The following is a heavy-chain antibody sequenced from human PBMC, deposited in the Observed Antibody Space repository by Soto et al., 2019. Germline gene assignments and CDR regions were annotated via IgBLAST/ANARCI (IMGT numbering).Heavy chain of an antibody. CDR1: GFHFSSYS. CDR3: ARYGAAAGYYYMDV. J-gene: IGHJ6*03. Sequence: EVQLVESGGGLVQPGGSLRLSCAASGFHFSSYSMNWVRQAPGKGLQWLSYISTTSGTRYYADSVKGRFTISRDNAKNSLYLQMNSLRAEDTAVYFCARYGAAAGYYYMDVWGKGTTVTVSS. D-gene: IGHD6-13*01. CDR2: ISTTSGTR. V-gene: IGHV3-48*01.